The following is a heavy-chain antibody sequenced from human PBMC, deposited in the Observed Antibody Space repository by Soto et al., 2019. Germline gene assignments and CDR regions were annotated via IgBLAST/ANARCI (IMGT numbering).Heavy chain of an antibody. V-gene: IGHV1-2*04. CDR2: INPNSGGT. Sequence: ASVKVSCKASGYTFTGYYMHWVRQAPGQGLEWMGWINPNSGGTNYAQKLQGWVTMTRDTSISTAYMELSRLRSDDTAVYYCAREDTPYSSSETDAFDIWGQGTMVTVSS. CDR3: AREDTPYSSSETDAFDI. J-gene: IGHJ3*02. D-gene: IGHD6-13*01. CDR1: GYTFTGYY.